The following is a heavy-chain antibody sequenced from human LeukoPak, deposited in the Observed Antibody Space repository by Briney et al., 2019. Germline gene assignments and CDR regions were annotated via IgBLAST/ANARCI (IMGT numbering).Heavy chain of an antibody. CDR2: IYYSGST. CDR1: GGSISSYY. Sequence: SETLSLTCTVSGGSISSYYWSWIRQPPGKGLEWIGYIYYSGSTNYNPSLKSRVTISVDTSKNQFSLKLSSVTAADTAVYYCAGDGGRGWDRRYYFDYWGQGTLVTVSS. CDR3: AGDGGRGWDRRYYFDY. D-gene: IGHD6-19*01. V-gene: IGHV4-59*01. J-gene: IGHJ4*02.